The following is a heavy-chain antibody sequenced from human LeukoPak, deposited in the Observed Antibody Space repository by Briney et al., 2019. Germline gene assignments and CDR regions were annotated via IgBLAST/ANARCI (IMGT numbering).Heavy chain of an antibody. J-gene: IGHJ5*02. Sequence: GASVRVSCKASGYTFTSYAMHWVRQAPGQRLEWMGWINAGNGNTKYSQKFQGRVTITRDTSASTAYMELSSLRPEDTAVYYCARKYCSSTSCSWFDPWGQGTLVTVSS. V-gene: IGHV1-3*01. CDR3: ARKYCSSTSCSWFDP. D-gene: IGHD2-2*01. CDR1: GYTFTSYA. CDR2: INAGNGNT.